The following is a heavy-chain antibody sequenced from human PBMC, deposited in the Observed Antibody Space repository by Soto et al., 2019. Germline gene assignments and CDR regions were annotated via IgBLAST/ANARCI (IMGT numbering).Heavy chain of an antibody. CDR1: GYTFTSYG. D-gene: IGHD3-10*01. CDR3: ARGLRTMVRGQPKTYYYYYMDV. V-gene: IGHV1-18*01. Sequence: GASVKVSCKASGYTFTSYGISWVRQAPGQGLEWMGWISAYNGNTNYAQKLQGRVTMTTDTSTSTAYMELRSLRSEDTAVYYCARGLRTMVRGQPKTYYYYYMDVWGKGTTVTVSS. CDR2: ISAYNGNT. J-gene: IGHJ6*03.